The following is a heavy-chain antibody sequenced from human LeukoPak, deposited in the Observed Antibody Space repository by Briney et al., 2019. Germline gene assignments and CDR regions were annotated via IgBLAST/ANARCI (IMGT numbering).Heavy chain of an antibody. J-gene: IGHJ1*01. CDR3: ARGPREGPRGYYDSSGYPEYFQH. D-gene: IGHD3-22*01. Sequence: PSEALSLTCTVSGGSISSYYWSWIRQPPGKGLEWIGYIYHSGSTNYNPSLKSRVTISVDTSKNQFSLKLSSVTAADTAVYYCARGPREGPRGYYDSSGYPEYFQHWGQGTLVTVSS. CDR1: GGSISSYY. V-gene: IGHV4-59*01. CDR2: IYHSGST.